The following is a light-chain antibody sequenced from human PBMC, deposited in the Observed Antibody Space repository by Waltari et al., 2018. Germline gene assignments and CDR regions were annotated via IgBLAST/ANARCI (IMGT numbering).Light chain of an antibody. CDR1: QTITNW. CDR2: RAS. J-gene: IGKJ1*01. Sequence: DIQMTQSPSTLSASVGDRVTITAGASQTITNWLAWYQQKPGKAPKLLIYRASNLESGVPSRFSGSGSGTEFTLTISSLQPDDFATYYCQQYDNYWTFGQGTKVEIK. V-gene: IGKV1-5*03. CDR3: QQYDNYWT.